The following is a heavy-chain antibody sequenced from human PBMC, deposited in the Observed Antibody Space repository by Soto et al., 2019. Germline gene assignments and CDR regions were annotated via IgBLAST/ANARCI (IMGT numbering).Heavy chain of an antibody. CDR1: EDTFSSYA. J-gene: IGHJ4*02. V-gene: IGHV1-69*01. Sequence: QVQLVQSGAEVKRPGSSVRVSCTASEDTFSSYAISWVRQAPGQGLDWMGGIIHFFNTPNYAKKFQGRVTITADESTSTAYMELSSLRSEDTSIYYCAAESAYGGNPLAFLYWGQGTLVTVSS. D-gene: IGHD1-26*01. CDR3: AAESAYGGNPLAFLY. CDR2: IIHFFNTP.